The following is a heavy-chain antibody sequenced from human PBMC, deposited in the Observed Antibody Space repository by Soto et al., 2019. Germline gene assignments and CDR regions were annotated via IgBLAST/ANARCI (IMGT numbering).Heavy chain of an antibody. V-gene: IGHV1-24*01. J-gene: IGHJ3*02. CDR3: ASRRIVVVPAARGPEAFDI. CDR1: GYTLTELS. CDR2: FDPEDGET. D-gene: IGHD2-2*01. Sequence: ASVKVSCKVSGYTLTELSMHWVRQAPGKGLEWMGGFDPEDGETIYAQKFQGRVTMTEDTSTDTAYMELSSLRSEDTAVYYCASRRIVVVPAARGPEAFDIWGQGTMVTVSS.